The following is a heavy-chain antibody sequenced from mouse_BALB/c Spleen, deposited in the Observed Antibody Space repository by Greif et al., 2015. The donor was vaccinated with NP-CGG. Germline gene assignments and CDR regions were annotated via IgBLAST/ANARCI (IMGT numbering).Heavy chain of an antibody. D-gene: IGHD2-1*01. CDR2: ISNLAYSI. V-gene: IGHV5-15*02. J-gene: IGHJ4*01. CDR1: GFTFSDYG. CDR3: ARSTMAMDY. Sequence: EVKLMESGGGLVQPGGSRKLSCAASGFTFSDYGMAWVRQAPGKGPEWVAFISNLAYSIYYADTVTGRFTISRENAKNTLYLEMSSLRSEDTAMYYCARSTMAMDYWGQGTSVTVSS.